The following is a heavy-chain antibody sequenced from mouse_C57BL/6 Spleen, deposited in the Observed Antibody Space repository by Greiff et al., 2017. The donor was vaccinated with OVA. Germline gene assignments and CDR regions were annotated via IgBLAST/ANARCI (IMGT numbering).Heavy chain of an antibody. D-gene: IGHD1-1*01. CDR3: ARSFITTVVATGGYFDV. CDR2: IYPGDGDT. J-gene: IGHJ1*03. CDR1: GYAFSSSW. V-gene: IGHV1-82*01. Sequence: VKVVESGPELVKPGASVKISCKASGYAFSSSWMNWVKQRPGKGLEWIGRIYPGDGDTNYNGKFKGKATLTADKSSSTAYMQLSSLTSEDSAVYFCARSFITTVVATGGYFDVWGTGTTVTVSS.